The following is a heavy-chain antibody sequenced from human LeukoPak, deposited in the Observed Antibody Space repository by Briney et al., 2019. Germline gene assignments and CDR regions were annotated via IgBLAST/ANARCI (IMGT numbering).Heavy chain of an antibody. D-gene: IGHD6-13*01. V-gene: IGHV4-61*02. CDR2: IYTSGST. CDR3: ASLLQQLASEYFQH. J-gene: IGHJ1*01. Sequence: SQTLSLTCTVSGGSISSGSYYWSWIRQPAGKGLEWIGRIYTSGSTNYNPSLKSRVTISVDTSKNQFSLKLSSVTAADTAVYYCASLLQQLASEYFQHWGQGTLVTVSS. CDR1: GGSISSGSYY.